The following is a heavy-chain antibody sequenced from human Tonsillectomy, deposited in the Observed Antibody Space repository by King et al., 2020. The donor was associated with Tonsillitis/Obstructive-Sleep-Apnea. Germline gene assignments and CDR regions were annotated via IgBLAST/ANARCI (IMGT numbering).Heavy chain of an antibody. D-gene: IGHD4-17*01. V-gene: IGHV3-15*07. CDR1: GFTFADAW. CDR3: TTDENDYGASYSRNGLAFDV. J-gene: IGHJ3*01. Sequence: AQLVQSGGGLVKPGGSLRLSCAASGFTFADAWMNWVRQAPGKGLEWVGRIKSRSDGGTTDYAAPVKGRFTISRADSKNTVSLQMNSLTTEDTAVYYCTTDENDYGASYSRNGLAFDVWGPGTVVTVSS. CDR2: IKSRSDGGTT.